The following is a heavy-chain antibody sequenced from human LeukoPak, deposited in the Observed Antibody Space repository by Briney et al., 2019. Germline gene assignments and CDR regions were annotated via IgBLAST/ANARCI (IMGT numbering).Heavy chain of an antibody. V-gene: IGHV4-39*07. CDR1: GGSISSSSYY. CDR3: ARGGTTVTTRGYHY. J-gene: IGHJ4*02. Sequence: SETLSLTCTVSGGSISSSSYYWGWIRQPPGKGLEWIGSIYYSGSTNYNPSLKSRVTISVDTSKNQFSLKLSSVTAADTAVYYCARGGTTVTTRGYHYWGQGTLVTVSS. D-gene: IGHD4-17*01. CDR2: IYYSGST.